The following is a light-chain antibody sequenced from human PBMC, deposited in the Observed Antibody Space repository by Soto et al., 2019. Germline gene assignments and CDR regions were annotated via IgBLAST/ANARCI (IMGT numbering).Light chain of an antibody. CDR2: GAS. Sequence: EIFVTQSPAILSVSPGERATLSCSASQSVSSSHLAWYQQKPGQAPRLLMYGASSRATGIPDRFSGGGSGADFTLTISRLEPEDFGVYYCQQYHNSILMFGQGTKVDI. J-gene: IGKJ1*01. V-gene: IGKV3-20*01. CDR3: QQYHNSILM. CDR1: QSVSSSH.